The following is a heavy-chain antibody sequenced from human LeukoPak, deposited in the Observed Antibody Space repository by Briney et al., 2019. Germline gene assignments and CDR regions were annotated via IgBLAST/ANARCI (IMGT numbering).Heavy chain of an antibody. CDR3: ARDALYDIVAPTGMDV. Sequence: GGSLRLSCAASGFTFSSYWMSWVRQAPGKGLEWVANIKQDGSEKYYVDSVKGRFTISRDNAKNLLYLQMNSLRAEDTAVYYCARDALYDIVAPTGMDVWGQGTTVTVSS. CDR2: IKQDGSEK. D-gene: IGHD5-12*01. V-gene: IGHV3-7*01. J-gene: IGHJ6*02. CDR1: GFTFSSYW.